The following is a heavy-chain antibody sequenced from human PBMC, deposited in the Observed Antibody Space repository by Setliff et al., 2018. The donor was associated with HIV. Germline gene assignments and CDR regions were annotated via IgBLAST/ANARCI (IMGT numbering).Heavy chain of an antibody. V-gene: IGHV4-4*02. CDR2: IFQTGDS. J-gene: IGHJ6*03. D-gene: IGHD2-2*01. Sequence: PSETLSLTCAVSGGSINSNNWWSWVRQPPGKGLEWIGEIFQTGDSNYNPSLKSRVTISVDTSKNQFSLKLSSVTAADTAVYYCARLGYCSRTTCYGYYYMDVWGKGTTVTVSS. CDR1: GGSINSNNW. CDR3: ARLGYCSRTTCYGYYYMDV.